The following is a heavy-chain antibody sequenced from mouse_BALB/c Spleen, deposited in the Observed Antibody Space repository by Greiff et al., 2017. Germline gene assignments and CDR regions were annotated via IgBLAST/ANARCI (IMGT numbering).Heavy chain of an antibody. CDR3: ARGSLDYRYDKGFDY. D-gene: IGHD2-14*01. V-gene: IGHV5-17*02. CDR1: GFTFSSFG. Sequence: EVKLEESGGGLVQPGGSRKLSCAASGFTFSSFGMHWVRQAPEKGLEWVAYISSGSSTIYYADTVKGRFTISRDNPKNTLFLQMTSLRSEDTAMYYCARGSLDYRYDKGFDYWGQGTTLTVSS. CDR2: ISSGSSTI. J-gene: IGHJ2*01.